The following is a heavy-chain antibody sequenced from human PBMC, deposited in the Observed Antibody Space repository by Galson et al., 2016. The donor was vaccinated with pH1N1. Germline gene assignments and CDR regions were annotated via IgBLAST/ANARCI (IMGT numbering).Heavy chain of an antibody. Sequence: SLRLSCAASGFIVSRNYVSWVRQAPGKGLEWVSVISAGEITYYTDSVKGRFTISRDNSKNTVYLQMNSLRAGDTAVYYCARDSYCAREVCYDPPLWGQGTLVTVSS. CDR3: ARDSYCAREVCYDPPL. CDR1: GFIVSRNY. CDR2: ISAGEIT. D-gene: IGHD2-8*02. J-gene: IGHJ4*02. V-gene: IGHV3-66*01.